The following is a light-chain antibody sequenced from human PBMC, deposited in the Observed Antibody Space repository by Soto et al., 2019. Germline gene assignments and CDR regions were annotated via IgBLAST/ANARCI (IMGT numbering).Light chain of an antibody. Sequence: EIVLTQSPGTLSLSPGEGATLSCRASQSVSSNHLAWYQQKPGQAPRLLIFGASSRATGIPDRFSGSGSGTDFTLTISRLEPEDFEVYYCQQYGSSPQTFGQGTKVDI. CDR2: GAS. CDR1: QSVSSNH. CDR3: QQYGSSPQT. J-gene: IGKJ1*01. V-gene: IGKV3-20*01.